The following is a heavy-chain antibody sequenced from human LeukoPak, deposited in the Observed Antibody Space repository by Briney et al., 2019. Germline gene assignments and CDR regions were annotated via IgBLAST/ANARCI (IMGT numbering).Heavy chain of an antibody. V-gene: IGHV3-21*01. Sequence: GGSLRLSCAASGFTFSSYAMSWVRQAPGKGLEWVSSISSSSYIYYADSVKGRFTISRDNAKNSLYLQMNSLRAEDTAVYYCARGPDYDFWSGYYKMGAFDIWGQGTMVTVSS. CDR2: ISSSSYI. CDR3: ARGPDYDFWSGYYKMGAFDI. J-gene: IGHJ3*02. CDR1: GFTFSSYA. D-gene: IGHD3-3*01.